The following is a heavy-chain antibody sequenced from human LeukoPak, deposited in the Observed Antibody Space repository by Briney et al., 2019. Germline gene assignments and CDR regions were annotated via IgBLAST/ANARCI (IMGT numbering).Heavy chain of an antibody. V-gene: IGHV4-4*02. CDR2: IYHSGST. D-gene: IGHD5-12*01. CDR3: ASSFLSPYSPDY. J-gene: IGHJ4*02. Sequence: PSGTLSLTCAVSGGSISSSNWWSWVRQPPGKGLEWIGEIYHSGSTNYIPSLKSRATISVDKSKNQFSLKLSSVTAADTAVYYCASSFLSPYSPDYWGQGTLVTVSS. CDR1: GGSISSSNW.